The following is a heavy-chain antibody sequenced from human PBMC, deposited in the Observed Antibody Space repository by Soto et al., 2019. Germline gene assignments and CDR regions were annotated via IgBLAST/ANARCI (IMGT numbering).Heavy chain of an antibody. J-gene: IGHJ6*02. CDR1: GFTFSIYA. CDR2: IDASGGTT. D-gene: IGHD6-6*01. V-gene: IGHV3-23*01. Sequence: EGQLLESGGRLVQPGESLRLSCAASGFTFSIYAMSWARQAPGKGLEWVSVIDASGGTTYTDSVKGRFTISRDNSNNTLYLQMNSLRVEDTAVYYCVRDRQLGVWGQGTTVTVSS. CDR3: VRDRQLGV.